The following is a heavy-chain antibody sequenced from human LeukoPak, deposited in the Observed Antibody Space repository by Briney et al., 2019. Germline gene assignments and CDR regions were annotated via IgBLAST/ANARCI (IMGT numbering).Heavy chain of an antibody. J-gene: IGHJ4*02. V-gene: IGHV1-2*06. CDR2: INPNNGAT. Sequence: ASVKVSCKASGGTFSSYAISWVRQAPGQGLEWMGRINPNNGATNHAQKFQGRVTITGDTSISTAYMELSSLRSDDTAVYYCTRESGSYHGNDYWGQGTLVTVSS. CDR3: TRESGSYHGNDY. D-gene: IGHD1-26*01. CDR1: GGTFSSYA.